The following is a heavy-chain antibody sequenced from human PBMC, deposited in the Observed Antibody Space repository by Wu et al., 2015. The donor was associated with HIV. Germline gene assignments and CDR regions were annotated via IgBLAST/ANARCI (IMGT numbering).Heavy chain of an antibody. J-gene: IGHJ4*02. D-gene: IGHD3-22*01. V-gene: IGHV1-24*01. CDR2: FDPEKGEI. CDR1: GYSLSELS. Sequence: QVPLIQSGAEVKKPGASVKVSCKVSGYSLSELSMHWVRQAPAKGLEWLGGFDPEKGEIIYAQKFQGRVTLTEDTSTDTSYMELSSLRSEDTAVYYCATGPRYYDSSGYYRDYWGQGTLVTVSS. CDR3: ATGPRYYDSSGYYRDY.